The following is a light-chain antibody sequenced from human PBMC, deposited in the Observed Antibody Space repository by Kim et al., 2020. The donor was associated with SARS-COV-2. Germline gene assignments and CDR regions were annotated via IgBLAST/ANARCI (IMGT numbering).Light chain of an antibody. Sequence: GKTVTISCTRSSGSIASNYVQWYQQRPGSAPTTVIYEDNQRTSGVPDRFSGSIDSSSNSASLTISGLKTEDEADYYCQSYDSSNKVFGTGTKVTVL. CDR2: EDN. CDR3: QSYDSSNKV. V-gene: IGLV6-57*03. J-gene: IGLJ1*01. CDR1: SGSIASNY.